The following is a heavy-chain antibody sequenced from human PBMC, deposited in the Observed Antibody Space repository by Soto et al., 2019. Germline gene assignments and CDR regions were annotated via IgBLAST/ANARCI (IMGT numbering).Heavy chain of an antibody. Sequence: QITLNESGPTEGKPTETLTLTCTFSGFSLTTSGVGVGWVRQSPGKAPEGLAFIYWGDDKRYSTSLKSRLTTTKDTSKNQVVLTMANVVPADTATYYCAHRVRAVFGLVTTTAIYFDFWGQGTPVVVSS. J-gene: IGHJ4*02. CDR2: IYWGDDK. CDR1: GFSLTTSGVG. V-gene: IGHV2-5*02. D-gene: IGHD3-3*01. CDR3: AHRVRAVFGLVTTTAIYFDF.